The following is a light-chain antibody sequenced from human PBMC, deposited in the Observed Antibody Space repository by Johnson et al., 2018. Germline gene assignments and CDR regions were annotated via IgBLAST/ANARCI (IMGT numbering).Light chain of an antibody. CDR1: SSNIGNNY. CDR2: ENN. CDR3: GTWDSSLSAGNV. V-gene: IGLV1-51*02. J-gene: IGLJ1*01. Sequence: SVLTQPPSVSAAPGQKVTISCSVSSSNIGNNYVSWYQQLPGTAPKLLIYENNKRPSGIPDRFSGSKSGTSATLGITGLQTGDEADYYCGTWDSSLSAGNVFGTGTKLTVL.